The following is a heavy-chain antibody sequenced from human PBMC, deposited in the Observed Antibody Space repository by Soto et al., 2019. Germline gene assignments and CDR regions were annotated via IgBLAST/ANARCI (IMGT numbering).Heavy chain of an antibody. CDR1: CGSISSSSYY. V-gene: IGHV4-39*01. Sequence: QLQLQESGPGLVKPSETLSLTCTVSCGSISSSSYYWGWIRQPPGKGLEWIGSIYYSGSTYYNPYFKSRVTISVDTSKTQFSRKLSSVTAADTAVYYCARHLFSSGWYLIWGKGTMVTVSS. J-gene: IGHJ3*02. D-gene: IGHD6-19*01. CDR3: ARHLFSSGWYLI. CDR2: IYYSGST.